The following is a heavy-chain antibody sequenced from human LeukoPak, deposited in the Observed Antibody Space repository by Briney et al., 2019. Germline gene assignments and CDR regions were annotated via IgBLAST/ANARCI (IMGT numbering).Heavy chain of an antibody. CDR3: ASEGLAVADNFYY. V-gene: IGHV4-61*09. CDR2: IYYNGSP. D-gene: IGHD6-19*01. Sequence: SETLSLTCTVSGGSISSGAYYWSWIRQPAGKGLEYIGHIYYNGSPNYNPSLKSRVTISVDTSKNEYSLRLRSVTAADTAIYYCASEGLAVADNFYYWGQGILVAVSS. CDR1: GGSISSGAYY. J-gene: IGHJ4*02.